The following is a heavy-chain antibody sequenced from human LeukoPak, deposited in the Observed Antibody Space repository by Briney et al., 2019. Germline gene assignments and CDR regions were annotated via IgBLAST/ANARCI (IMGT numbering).Heavy chain of an antibody. J-gene: IGHJ4*02. Sequence: SVMVSCKASGGTFSSYAISWVRQAPGQGLEWMGGIIPIFGTANYAQKFQGRVTITTDESTSTAYMELSSLRSEDTAVYYCAIGSSSSWYTTDYWGQGTLVTVSS. D-gene: IGHD6-13*01. CDR2: IIPIFGTA. V-gene: IGHV1-69*05. CDR3: AIGSSSSWYTTDY. CDR1: GGTFSSYA.